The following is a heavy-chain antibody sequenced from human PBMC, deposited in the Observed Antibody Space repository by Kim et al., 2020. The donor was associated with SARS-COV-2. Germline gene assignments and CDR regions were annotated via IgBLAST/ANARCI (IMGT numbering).Heavy chain of an antibody. Sequence: SETLSLTCTVSGGSISSSSYYWGWIRQPPGKGLEWIGSIYYSGSTYYNPSLKSRVTISVDTSKNQFSLKLSSVTAADKTVYYCAREEGVMEPAFDIWGQGTMVTVSS. J-gene: IGHJ3*02. V-gene: IGHV4-39*01. CDR1: GGSISSSSYY. D-gene: IGHD2-21*01. CDR3: AREEGVMEPAFDI. CDR2: IYYSGST.